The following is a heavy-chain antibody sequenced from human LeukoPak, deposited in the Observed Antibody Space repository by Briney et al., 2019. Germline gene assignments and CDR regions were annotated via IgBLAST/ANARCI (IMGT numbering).Heavy chain of an antibody. CDR2: IIPIFTTA. D-gene: IGHD1-26*01. J-gene: IGHJ6*02. CDR3: ARGPQVGAFDL. CDR1: GGTISNYV. Sequence: ASVKVSCKAAGGTISNYVISWVRQAPGQGLEWMGGIIPIFTTANYAQKFQGRVTITADESTSTAYMELSSLRSEDTAVYYCARGPQVGAFDLWGQGTTVTVSS. V-gene: IGHV1-69*01.